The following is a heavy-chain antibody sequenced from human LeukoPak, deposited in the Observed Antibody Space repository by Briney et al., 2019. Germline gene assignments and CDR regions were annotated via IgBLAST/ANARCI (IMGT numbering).Heavy chain of an antibody. D-gene: IGHD2-8*01. Sequence: PSETLSLTCTVPGGSISSSSYYWGWIRQPPGKGLEWIGRIYYIGSNYYNPSLKSRVTISVDTPKNQFSLKLSSVTAEDTAVYYCARHIGYCTNGVCYTFDYWGQGTLVTVSS. CDR3: ARHIGYCTNGVCYTFDY. CDR2: IYYIGSN. CDR1: GGSISSSSYY. J-gene: IGHJ4*02. V-gene: IGHV4-39*01.